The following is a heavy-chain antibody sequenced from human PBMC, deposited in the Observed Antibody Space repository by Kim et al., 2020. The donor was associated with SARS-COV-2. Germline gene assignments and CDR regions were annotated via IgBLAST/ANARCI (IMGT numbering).Heavy chain of an antibody. CDR1: GGSFSGYY. V-gene: IGHV4-34*01. J-gene: IGHJ4*02. Sequence: SETLSLTCAVYGGSFSGYYWSWIRQPPGKGLEWIGEINHSGSTNYNPSLKSRVTISVDTSKNQFSLKLSSVTAAATAVYYCARAGDFDYWGQGTLVTVSS. CDR3: ARAGDFDY. CDR2: INHSGST.